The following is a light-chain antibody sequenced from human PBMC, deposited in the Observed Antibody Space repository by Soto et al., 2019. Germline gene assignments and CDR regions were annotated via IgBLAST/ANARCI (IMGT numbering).Light chain of an antibody. CDR2: DAS. V-gene: IGKV1-13*02. J-gene: IGKJ1*01. CDR1: QGIRND. CDR3: QRYNSYWT. Sequence: AIQMTQSPSSLSASVGDRVTITCRASQGIRNDLGWYQQKPGKAPKLLIYDASSLESGVPSRFSGSGSGTEFTLTISSLQPDDFATYYCQRYNSYWTFGQGTKVDIK.